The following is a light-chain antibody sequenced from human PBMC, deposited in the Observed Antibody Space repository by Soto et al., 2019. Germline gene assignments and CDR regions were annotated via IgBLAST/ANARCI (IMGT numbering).Light chain of an antibody. CDR2: DVS. J-gene: IGLJ1*01. CDR1: SSDVGGYDF. V-gene: IGLV2-14*03. CDR3: SSHTSTSIV. Sequence: QSVLTQPASVSGSPGQSITISCTGTSSDVGGYDFVSWYQQHPGKAPKLMIYDVSNRPSGVSNRFSGSKSGNTASLTISGLQSEDEADYYCSSHTSTSIVFGTGTKVTVL.